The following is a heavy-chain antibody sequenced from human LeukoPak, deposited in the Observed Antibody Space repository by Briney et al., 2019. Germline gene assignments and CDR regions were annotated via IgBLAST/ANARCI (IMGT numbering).Heavy chain of an antibody. D-gene: IGHD4-17*01. CDR1: GFTFSDYY. CDR2: ISTSSSST. CDR3: ARLREGSDHDY. Sequence: GGSLRLSCAASGFTFSDYYMSWVRQVPGKGLEWVSKISTSSSSTNYADSVKGRFTVSRDNAKSSLYFQMDSLRAEGTAVYYCARLREGSDHDYWGQGTLVTVSS. V-gene: IGHV3-11*06. J-gene: IGHJ4*02.